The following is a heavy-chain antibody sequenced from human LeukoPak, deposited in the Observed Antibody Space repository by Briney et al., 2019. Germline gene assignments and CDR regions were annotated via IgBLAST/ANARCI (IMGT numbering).Heavy chain of an antibody. CDR2: IIPIFGTA. V-gene: IGHV1-69*13. D-gene: IGHD3-10*01. J-gene: IGHJ4*02. CDR1: GGTFSSCA. CDR3: ARDGPPYYYGSGINY. Sequence: GASVKVSCKASGGTFSSCAISWVRQAPGQGLEWMGGIIPIFGTANYAQKFQGRVTITADESTSTAYMELSSLRSEDTAVYYCARDGPPYYYGSGINYWGQGTLVTVSS.